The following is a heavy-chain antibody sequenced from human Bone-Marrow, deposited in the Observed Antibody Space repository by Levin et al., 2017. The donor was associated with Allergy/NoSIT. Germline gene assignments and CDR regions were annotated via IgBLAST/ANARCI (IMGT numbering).Heavy chain of an antibody. CDR2: VIPVFGTS. D-gene: IGHD3-10*01. CDR3: ARGLYYRTSRSYCDL. CDR1: GFIFGDSG. J-gene: IGHJ5*02. V-gene: IGHV1-69*06. Sequence: PGGSLRLSCKASGFIFGDSGVSWVRQAPGQGLEWMGGVIPVFGTSHSAQKFEGRVTFTADTSTDTVYMELSSLTSDDTAVYYCARGLYYRTSRSYCDLWGQGTLVTVSP.